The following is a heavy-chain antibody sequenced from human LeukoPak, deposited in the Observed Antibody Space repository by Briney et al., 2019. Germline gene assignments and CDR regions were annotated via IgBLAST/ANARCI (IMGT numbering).Heavy chain of an antibody. CDR1: GFTFSSYA. V-gene: IGHV3-23*01. D-gene: IGHD3-9*01. Sequence: GSLRLSCAASGFTFSSYAMSWVRQAPGKGLEWVSAISGSGGSTYYADSVKGRFTISRDNSKNTLYLQMNSLRAEDTAVYYCAKDQVPTKTYYDILTGSSGAFDIWGQGTMVTVSS. CDR3: AKDQVPTKTYYDILTGSSGAFDI. CDR2: ISGSGGST. J-gene: IGHJ3*02.